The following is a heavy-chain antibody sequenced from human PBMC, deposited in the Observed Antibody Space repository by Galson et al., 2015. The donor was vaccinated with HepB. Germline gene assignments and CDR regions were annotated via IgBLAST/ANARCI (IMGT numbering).Heavy chain of an antibody. D-gene: IGHD6-19*01. CDR1: GFTFSSYS. V-gene: IGHV3-48*04. J-gene: IGHJ4*02. CDR3: ARELGYSSGWYTGGFDY. CDR2: ISSSSSTI. Sequence: SLRLSCAASGFTFSSYSMNWVRQAPGKGLEWVSYISSSSSTIYYADSVKGRFTISRDNAKNSLYLQMNSLRAEDTAVYYCARELGYSSGWYTGGFDYWGQGTLVTVSS.